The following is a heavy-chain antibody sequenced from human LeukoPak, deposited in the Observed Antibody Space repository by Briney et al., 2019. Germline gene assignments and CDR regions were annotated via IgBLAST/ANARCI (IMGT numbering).Heavy chain of an antibody. CDR2: IKQDGSEK. V-gene: IGHV3-7*01. CDR1: GFTFSSYW. CDR3: ASVDSSGYLDY. D-gene: IGHD3-22*01. Sequence: GGSLRLSCAASGFTFSSYWMSWVRQAPGKGLEWVANIKQDGSEKYYVDSVKGRFTISRDNAKNSLYLQMNSLRAEDTAVYYCASVDSSGYLDYWGQGTLVTVSS. J-gene: IGHJ4*02.